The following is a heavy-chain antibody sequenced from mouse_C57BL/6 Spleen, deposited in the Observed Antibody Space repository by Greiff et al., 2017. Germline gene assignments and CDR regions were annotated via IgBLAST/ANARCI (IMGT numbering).Heavy chain of an antibody. CDR1: GYTFTSYW. V-gene: IGHV1-53*01. J-gene: IGHJ4*01. Sequence: VQLQQPGTELVKPGASVKLSCKASGYTFTSYWMHWVKQRPGQGLEWIGNINPSNGGTNYNEKFKSKATLTVDKASSTAYMQLSSLTSEDSAVYYCARHGWDVEYAMDFWGQGTSVTVSS. CDR3: ARHGWDVEYAMDF. CDR2: INPSNGGT. D-gene: IGHD4-1*01.